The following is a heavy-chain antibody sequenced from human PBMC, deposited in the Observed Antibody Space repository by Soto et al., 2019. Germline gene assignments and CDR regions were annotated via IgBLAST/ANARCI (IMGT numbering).Heavy chain of an antibody. D-gene: IGHD3-16*02. CDR3: ARYGELSLSYYYGMDV. Sequence: GGSLRLSCAASGFTFSSYSMNWVRQAPGKGLEWVSSISSSSSYIYYADLVKGRFTISRDNAKNSLYLQMNSLRAEDTAVYYCARYGELSLSYYYGMDVWGQGTTVTVSS. CDR2: ISSSSSYI. J-gene: IGHJ6*02. CDR1: GFTFSSYS. V-gene: IGHV3-21*01.